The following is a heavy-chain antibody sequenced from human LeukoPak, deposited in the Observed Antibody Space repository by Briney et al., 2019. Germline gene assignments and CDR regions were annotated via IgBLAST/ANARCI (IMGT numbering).Heavy chain of an antibody. J-gene: IGHJ4*02. V-gene: IGHV4-59*01. CDR3: ATMVREGYFDY. CDR1: GGSISSYY. Sequence: SETLSLTRTVSGGSISSYYWSWIRQPPGKGLEWIGYIYYSGSTNYNPSLKSRVTISVDTSKNQFSLKLSSVTAADTAVYYCATMVREGYFDYWGQGTLVTVSS. CDR2: IYYSGST. D-gene: IGHD3-10*01.